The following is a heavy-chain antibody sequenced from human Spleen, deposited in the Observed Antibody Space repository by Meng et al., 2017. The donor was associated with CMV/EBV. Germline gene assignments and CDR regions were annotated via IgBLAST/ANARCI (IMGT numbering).Heavy chain of an antibody. D-gene: IGHD1-14*01. CDR2: IYYSGST. Sequence: SETLSLTCTVSGGSISSYYWSWIRHPPGKGLEWIGYIYYSGSTNYNHSLKSRVTISVDTSKNQFSLKLSSLTAEDTAVYYCARERNGNHDDFDIWGQGTMVTVSS. CDR3: ARERNGNHDDFDI. J-gene: IGHJ3*02. CDR1: GGSISSYY. V-gene: IGHV4-59*01.